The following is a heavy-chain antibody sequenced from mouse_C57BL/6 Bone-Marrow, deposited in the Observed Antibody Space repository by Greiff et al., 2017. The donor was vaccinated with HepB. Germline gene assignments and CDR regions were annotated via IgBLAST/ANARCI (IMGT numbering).Heavy chain of an antibody. CDR3: ATTGDYAMDY. CDR2: ISSGSSTI. CDR1: GFTFSDYG. V-gene: IGHV5-17*01. Sequence: EVQRVESGGGLVKPGGSLKLSCAASGFTFSDYGMHWVRQAPEKGLEWVAYISSGSSTIYYADTVKGRFTISRDKAKNTLFLQMISLRSEDTAMYYCATTGDYAMDYWGQGTSVTVSS. J-gene: IGHJ4*01.